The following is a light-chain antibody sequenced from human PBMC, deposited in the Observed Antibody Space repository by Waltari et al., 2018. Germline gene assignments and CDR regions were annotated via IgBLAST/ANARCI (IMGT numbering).Light chain of an antibody. J-gene: IGKJ5*01. V-gene: IGKV3-11*01. CDR1: KSVTTS. CDR2: DVS. CDR3: QRHGFLPFT. Sequence: SGRASKSVTTSLAWYQQKPGQSPRLLIYDVSNRATGIPARFSGSGSGTDFTLTISSLEPADFAVYYCQRHGFLPFTFGQGTRLEI.